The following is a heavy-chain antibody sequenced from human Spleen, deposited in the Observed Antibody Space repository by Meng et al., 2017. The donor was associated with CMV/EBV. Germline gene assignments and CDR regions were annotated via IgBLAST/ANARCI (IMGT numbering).Heavy chain of an antibody. J-gene: IGHJ4*02. CDR2: ISGSGDAGSA. Sequence: LSLTCAASGFTFSTYTMNWVRQAPGKGLEWVSGISGSGDAGSAYYIDSVKGRFTISRDNSKNTLYLQMNSLRAEDTAVYYCAKALTGSGTNSRYFDYWGQGTLVTVSS. CDR1: GFTFSTYT. V-gene: IGHV3-23*01. CDR3: AKALTGSGTNSRYFDY. D-gene: IGHD3-10*01.